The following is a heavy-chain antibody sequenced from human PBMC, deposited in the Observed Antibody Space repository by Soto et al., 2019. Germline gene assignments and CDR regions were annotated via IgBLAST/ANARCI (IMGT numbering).Heavy chain of an antibody. V-gene: IGHV1-69*01. Sequence: QVQLVQSGAEVKKPGSSVKVSCKASGGTFSSYAISWVRQAPGQGLEWMGGIIPIFGTANYAQKFQGRVTITADESTSTAYMELSSLRSEDTAVYYCARGMKPVSGWLYYYGMDVWGQGTTVTVSS. J-gene: IGHJ6*02. CDR3: ARGMKPVSGWLYYYGMDV. D-gene: IGHD6-19*01. CDR2: IIPIFGTA. CDR1: GGTFSSYA.